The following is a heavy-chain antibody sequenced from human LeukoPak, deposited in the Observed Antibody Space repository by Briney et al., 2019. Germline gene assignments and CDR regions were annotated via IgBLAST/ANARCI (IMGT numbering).Heavy chain of an antibody. CDR3: ARGYCSSTSCYHLDY. V-gene: IGHV4-59*01. D-gene: IGHD2-2*01. CDR1: GGSISSYY. Sequence: SQTLSLTCTVSGGSISSYYWSWIRQPPGKGLEWIGYIYYSGSTNYNPSLKSRVTISVDTSKNQFSLKLSSVTAADTAVYYCARGYCSSTSCYHLDYWGQGTLVTVSS. J-gene: IGHJ4*02. CDR2: IYYSGST.